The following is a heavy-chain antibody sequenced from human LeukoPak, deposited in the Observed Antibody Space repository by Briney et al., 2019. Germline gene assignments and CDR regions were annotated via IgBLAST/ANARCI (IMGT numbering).Heavy chain of an antibody. V-gene: IGHV3-23*01. CDR1: GLTFSSHG. CDR3: ARVRGPDDSTVTYYYYYYYMDV. J-gene: IGHJ6*03. Sequence: GGTLRLSCAASGLTFSSHGMSWVRQAPGKGLEWVSTISGSGDNTYYADSVKGRFTISRDNSKNTLYLQMNSLRAEDTAVYYCARVRGPDDSTVTYYYYYYYMDVWGKGTTVTISS. CDR2: ISGSGDNT. D-gene: IGHD4-17*01.